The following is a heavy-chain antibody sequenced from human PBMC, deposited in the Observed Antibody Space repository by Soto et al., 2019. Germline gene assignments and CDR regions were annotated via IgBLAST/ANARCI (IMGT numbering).Heavy chain of an antibody. CDR1: GYTFSHYN. D-gene: IGHD3-3*01. J-gene: IGHJ4*02. CDR3: ARARGFDFWSGVDY. V-gene: IGHV1-3*01. Sequence: QVHLVQSGAEVKKPGASVRLSCKTSGYTFSHYNFHWVRQAPGQGLEWMGWINVDNGNTKYSKKFQGRVIITRDTSAGTTYMEMSSLISEDTAVYYCARARGFDFWSGVDYWGQGTLATVSS. CDR2: INVDNGNT.